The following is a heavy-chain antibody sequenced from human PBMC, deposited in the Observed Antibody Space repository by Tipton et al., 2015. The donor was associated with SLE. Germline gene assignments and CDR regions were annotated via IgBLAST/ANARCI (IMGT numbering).Heavy chain of an antibody. CDR2: ISGGGGST. V-gene: IGHV3-23*01. CDR1: GFTFRTYA. D-gene: IGHD6-13*01. Sequence: SLRLSCAASGFTFRTYAMAWVRQSPGKGLEWVSLISGGGGSTHYADSVKGRFTIPRDNFKNTLYLQMNSLRAEDTAVYYCAKDRQGSTSSPLYYYDMDVWGQGTTVTVSS. CDR3: AKDRQGSTSSPLYYYDMDV. J-gene: IGHJ6*02.